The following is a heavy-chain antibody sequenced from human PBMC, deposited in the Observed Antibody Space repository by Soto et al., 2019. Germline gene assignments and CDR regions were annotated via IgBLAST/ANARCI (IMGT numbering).Heavy chain of an antibody. D-gene: IGHD2-21*02. CDR1: GFTFSSYA. J-gene: IGHJ4*02. CDR3: ARDHDFAFDY. V-gene: IGHV3-48*04. Sequence: GGSLRLSCAASGFTFSSYAMNWVRQAPGKGLEWVSYITTRSTITHYADSVEGRFTISRDDAKNSLYLQMDSLRVEDTAVYYCARDHDFAFDYWGQGTLVTVSS. CDR2: ITTRSTIT.